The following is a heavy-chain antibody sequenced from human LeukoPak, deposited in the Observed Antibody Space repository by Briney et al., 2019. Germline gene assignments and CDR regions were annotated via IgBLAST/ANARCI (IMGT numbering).Heavy chain of an antibody. D-gene: IGHD3-22*01. V-gene: IGHV1-24*01. CDR3: ATPYDSSGYLDY. Sequence: ASVKVSCKVSGYTLTELSMHWVRQAPRKGLEWMGGFDPEDGETIYAQKFQGRVTMTEDTSTDTAYMKLSSLRSEDTAVYYCATPYDSSGYLDYWGKGTLVTVSS. CDR2: FDPEDGET. J-gene: IGHJ4*02. CDR1: GYTLTELS.